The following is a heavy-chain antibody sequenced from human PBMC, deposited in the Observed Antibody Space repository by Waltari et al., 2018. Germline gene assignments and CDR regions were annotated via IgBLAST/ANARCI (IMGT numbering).Heavy chain of an antibody. CDR1: GFTFSSYW. CDR3: ARGSLARGYYYYGMDV. CDR2: INSDGSST. V-gene: IGHV3-74*01. Sequence: EVQLVESGGGLVQPGGSLRLSCAASGFTFSSYWMHWVRNAPGKGLVWFSRINSDGSSTSYADSVKGRFTISRDNAKNTLYLQMNSLRAEDTAVYYCARGSLARGYYYYGMDVWGQGTTVTVSS. J-gene: IGHJ6*02. D-gene: IGHD3-10*01.